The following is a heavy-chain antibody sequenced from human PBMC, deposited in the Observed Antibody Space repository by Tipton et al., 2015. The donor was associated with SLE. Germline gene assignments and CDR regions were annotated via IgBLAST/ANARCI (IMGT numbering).Heavy chain of an antibody. J-gene: IGHJ4*02. V-gene: IGHV4-39*07. CDR3: ARDGPGGY. Sequence: TLSLTCTVSGGSISSSSYYCGWIRQPPGKGLEWIGNIYYSGSTYYNPSLKSRVTISVDTSKNQFSLKLSSVTAADTAVYYCARDGPGGYWGQGTLVTVSS. CDR2: IYYSGST. D-gene: IGHD3-16*01. CDR1: GGSISSSSYY.